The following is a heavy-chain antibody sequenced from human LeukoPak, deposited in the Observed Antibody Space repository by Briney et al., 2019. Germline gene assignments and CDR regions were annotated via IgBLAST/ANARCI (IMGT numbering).Heavy chain of an antibody. CDR2: IYYSGST. CDR3: ARHNAEDFWSGGRYYYGMDV. CDR1: GGSISSSSYY. V-gene: IGHV4-39*01. D-gene: IGHD3-3*01. Sequence: SETLSLTCTVSGGSISSSSYYWSWIRQPPGKGLEWIGSIYYSGSTYYNPSLKSRVTISVDTSKNQFSLKLSSVTAADTAVYYCARHNAEDFWSGGRYYYGMDVWGQGTTVTVSS. J-gene: IGHJ6*02.